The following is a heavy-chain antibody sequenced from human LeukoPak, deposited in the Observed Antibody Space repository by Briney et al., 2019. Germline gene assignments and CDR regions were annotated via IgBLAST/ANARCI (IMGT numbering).Heavy chain of an antibody. D-gene: IGHD6-6*01. CDR3: ARGVPYSSSPSSDY. CDR2: ISSSGSTI. J-gene: IGHJ4*02. CDR1: TFFLSSYE. Sequence: TGESMTLAWPPSTFFLSSYEMNWDRQAPGKGLEWVSYISSSGSTIYYADSVKGRFTISRDNAKNSLYLQMNSLRAEDTAVYYCARGVPYSSSPSSDYWGQGTLVTVSS. V-gene: IGHV3-48*03.